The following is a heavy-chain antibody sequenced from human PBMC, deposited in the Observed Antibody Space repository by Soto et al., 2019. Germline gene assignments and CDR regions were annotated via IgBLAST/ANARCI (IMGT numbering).Heavy chain of an antibody. CDR2: ISTNGGST. V-gene: IGHV3-64*02. J-gene: IGHJ6*02. CDR3: ARSSGYYPYYYQGMDV. CDR1: GFTFSIYS. Sequence: EVQLVESGEDLVQPGGSLRLSCAASGFTFSIYSMYWVRQAPGKGLEYVSGISTNGGSTDYADSVKGRFTISRDNSKNTLYLQMDSLRIEDMAVYYCARSSGYYPYYYQGMDVWGQGTTVTVSS. D-gene: IGHD3-22*01.